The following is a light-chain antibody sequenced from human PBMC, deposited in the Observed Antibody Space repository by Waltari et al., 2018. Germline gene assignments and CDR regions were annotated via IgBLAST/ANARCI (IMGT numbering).Light chain of an antibody. J-gene: IGKJ1*01. CDR1: QGISTH. CDR2: GAS. CDR3: QHLNSYPRT. V-gene: IGKV1-9*01. Sequence: DIQLTQSPSSLSTSVGDRVAITCRASQGISTHLAWYQQKPGKAPKLLIHGASTLQSGVPSRFSGSGSGTEFTLTSSGLQPEDFATYYCQHLNSYPRTFGQGTKVEVK.